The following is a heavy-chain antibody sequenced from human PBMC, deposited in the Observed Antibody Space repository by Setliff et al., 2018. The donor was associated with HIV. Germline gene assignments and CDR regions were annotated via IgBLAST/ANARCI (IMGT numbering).Heavy chain of an antibody. J-gene: IGHJ3*02. Sequence: GESLKISCEASGYTFTNYWIGWVRQMPGKGLEWMGIIYPGDSDTRYSPSFQGQVTISADKSISTAYLQWSSLKASDTAMYYCARPLDYGDSDDAFDIWGQGTMVTVSS. CDR1: GYTFTNYW. D-gene: IGHD4-17*01. CDR2: IYPGDSDT. V-gene: IGHV5-51*01. CDR3: ARPLDYGDSDDAFDI.